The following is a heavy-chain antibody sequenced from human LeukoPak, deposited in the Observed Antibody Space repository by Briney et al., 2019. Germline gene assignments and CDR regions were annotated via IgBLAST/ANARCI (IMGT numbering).Heavy chain of an antibody. V-gene: IGHV3-74*01. CDR3: ARDRSISAAGDTY. CDR2: VNRDGSST. J-gene: IGHJ4*02. D-gene: IGHD6-13*01. Sequence: GGSLRLSCAASGFTFSNYGVHWVRQAPGKGLVWVSRVNRDGSSTSYADSVKGRFTISRDNAKNTLSLQMNSLRAEDMAVYYCARDRSISAAGDTYWGQGTLVTVSS. CDR1: GFTFSNYG.